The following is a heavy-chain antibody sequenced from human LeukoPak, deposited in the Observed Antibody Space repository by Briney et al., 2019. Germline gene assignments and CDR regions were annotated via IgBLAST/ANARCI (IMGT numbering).Heavy chain of an antibody. Sequence: AGGSLRLSCAASGFSFVHYRMNWVRQAPGQGLEWVSSITGASTYIYYSDSVKGRFTISRDNAKNSLYLQMNSLRAEDTAVYYCARDHDFDSNGDYYSSEFFQYWGQGTLVTVAS. D-gene: IGHD3-22*01. CDR2: ITGASTYI. V-gene: IGHV3-21*01. CDR1: GFSFVHYR. J-gene: IGHJ1*01. CDR3: ARDHDFDSNGDYYSSEFFQY.